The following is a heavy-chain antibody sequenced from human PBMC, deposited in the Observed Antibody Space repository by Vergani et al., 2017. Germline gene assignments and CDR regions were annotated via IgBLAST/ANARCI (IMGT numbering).Heavy chain of an antibody. CDR1: GYTFTSYA. CDR2: INTNTGNP. CDR3: ARGNYYYDSSGYLFDY. Sequence: QVQLVQSGSELKKPGASVKVSCQASGYTFTSYAISWVRPAPGQGLEWVGWINTNTGNPTYAQGFTGRFVLSLDTSVSTADLQISSLRAEDTAVYYCARGNYYYDSSGYLFDYWGQGTWSPSPQ. D-gene: IGHD3-22*01. J-gene: IGHJ4*02. V-gene: IGHV7-4-1*02.